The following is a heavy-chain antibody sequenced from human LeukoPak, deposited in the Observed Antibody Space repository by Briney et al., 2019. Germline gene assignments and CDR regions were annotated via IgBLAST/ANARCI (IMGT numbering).Heavy chain of an antibody. CDR3: ATGDDSSGYYFT. CDR2: INPNRGGT. V-gene: IGHV1-2*07. Sequence: ASVNLSCKASGYTFTGYYMHCVRQAPGQGLECMVWINPNRGGTNYAHKFKGRVTMTRDTSISTAYMELSRLRSDDTAVYYCATGDDSSGYYFTWGQGTLVTVSS. J-gene: IGHJ4*02. D-gene: IGHD3-22*01. CDR1: GYTFTGYY.